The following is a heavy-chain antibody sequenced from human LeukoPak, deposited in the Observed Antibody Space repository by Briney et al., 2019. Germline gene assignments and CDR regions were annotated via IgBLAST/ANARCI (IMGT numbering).Heavy chain of an antibody. CDR1: GFTFSSYA. CDR3: AREASLPLTYYYYMDV. CDR2: ISSSGSTI. Sequence: GGSLRLSCAASGFTFSSYAMSWVRQAPGKGLEWVSYISSSGSTIYYADSVKGRFTISRDNAKNSLYLQMNSLRAEDTAVYYCAREASLPLTYYYYMDVWGKGTTVTISS. J-gene: IGHJ6*03. V-gene: IGHV3-48*03.